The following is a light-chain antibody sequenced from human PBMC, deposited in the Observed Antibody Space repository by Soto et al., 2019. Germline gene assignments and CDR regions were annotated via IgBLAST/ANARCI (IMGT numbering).Light chain of an antibody. CDR3: QQRSDWPPYT. CDR1: QSVANY. J-gene: IGKJ2*01. CDR2: GAS. V-gene: IGKV3-11*01. Sequence: EIVLTQSPATLSLSPGERATLSCRASQSVANYLAWYQQKPGQAPRLLIYGASNRATGIPARFSGSGSGTDFTLTISSLEPEDFAVYYCQQRSDWPPYTFGQGNKVEIK.